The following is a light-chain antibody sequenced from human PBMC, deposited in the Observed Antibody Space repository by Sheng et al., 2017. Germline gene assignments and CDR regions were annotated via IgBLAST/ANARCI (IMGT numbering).Light chain of an antibody. CDR3: QQYDNWPFT. V-gene: IGKV3-11*01. CDR1: QRVTSN. Sequence: EGVLTQSPAILSLSPGERATLSCGASQRVTSNVNWYQQKPGQVPRLLIYDASNRATGIPARFSGSGSGTDFTLTISSLEPEDFAVYYCQQYDNWPFTFGPGTKVNIK. CDR2: DAS. J-gene: IGKJ3*01.